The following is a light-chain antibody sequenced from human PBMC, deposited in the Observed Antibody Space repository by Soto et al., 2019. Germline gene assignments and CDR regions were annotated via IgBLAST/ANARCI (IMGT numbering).Light chain of an antibody. CDR2: DAS. Sequence: EIVLTQSPATLSLSPGERATLSCRASQSISSYLGWYQQKPGQAPRLLIYDASNRAAGIPARFSGSGSGTDXTLXXSSLEPEDFAVXXXQQRSDWPLTFGGGTKVEIK. V-gene: IGKV3-11*01. CDR3: QQRSDWPLT. CDR1: QSISSY. J-gene: IGKJ4*01.